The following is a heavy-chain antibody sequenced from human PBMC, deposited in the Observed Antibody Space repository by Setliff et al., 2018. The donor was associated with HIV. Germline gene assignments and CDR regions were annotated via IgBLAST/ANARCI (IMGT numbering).Heavy chain of an antibody. J-gene: IGHJ2*01. CDR2: IYYSGST. V-gene: IGHV4-30-4*08. Sequence: SETLSLTCTVSGGSISSGDFYWTWIRQPPGKGLEWIGYIYYSGSTYYNPSLKSRVTIAADTSKNQFSLKLNSATAADTAVYYCARDQGHKFDSRGQVDFDLWGRGTLVTVSS. CDR1: GGSISSGDFY. D-gene: IGHD3-22*01. CDR3: ARDQGHKFDSRGQVDFDL.